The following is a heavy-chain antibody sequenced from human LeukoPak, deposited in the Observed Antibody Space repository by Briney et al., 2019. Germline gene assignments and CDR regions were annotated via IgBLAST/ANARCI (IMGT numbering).Heavy chain of an antibody. CDR3: ARDHYNVLTGYPRDAFDI. V-gene: IGHV1-18*01. CDR1: GYTFSSYR. Sequence: ASVKVSCKASGYTFSSYRINWVRQAPGQGPEWMGWISSYSDHTNYAQKFQGRVAMTTDTSTSTAYMEVRSLRSDDTAVYYCARDHYNVLTGYPRDAFDIWGQGTMVTVSS. D-gene: IGHD3-9*01. J-gene: IGHJ3*02. CDR2: ISSYSDHT.